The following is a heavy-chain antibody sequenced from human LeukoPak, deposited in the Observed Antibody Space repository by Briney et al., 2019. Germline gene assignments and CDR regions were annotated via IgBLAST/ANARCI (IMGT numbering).Heavy chain of an antibody. D-gene: IGHD2-15*01. J-gene: IGHJ5*02. Sequence: QPGGSLRLSCAASGFTFSSYAMHWVRQAPGKGPEWVAVISYDGSNKYYADSVKGRFTISRDNSKNMLYLQMNSLRVEDTAVYYCARDALVAASSRFDPWGQGTLVTVSS. CDR1: GFTFSSYA. CDR3: ARDALVAASSRFDP. CDR2: ISYDGSNK. V-gene: IGHV3-30-3*01.